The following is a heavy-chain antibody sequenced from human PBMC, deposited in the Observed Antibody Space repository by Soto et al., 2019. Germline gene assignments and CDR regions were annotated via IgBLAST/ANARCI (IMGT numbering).Heavy chain of an antibody. J-gene: IGHJ4*02. CDR2: ISGSGGST. CDR1: GFTFSSYA. CDR3: AKALRGDYIWGSYRVNYFDY. D-gene: IGHD3-16*02. V-gene: IGHV3-23*01. Sequence: GGSLRLSCAASGFTFSSYAMSWVRQAPGKGLEWVSAISGSGGSTYYADSVKGRFTISRDNSKNTLYLQMNSLRAEDTAVYYCAKALRGDYIWGSYRVNYFDYWGQGTLVTVSS.